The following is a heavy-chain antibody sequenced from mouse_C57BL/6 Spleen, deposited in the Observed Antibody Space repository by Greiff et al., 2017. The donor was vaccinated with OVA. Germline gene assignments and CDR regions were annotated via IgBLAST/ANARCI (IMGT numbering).Heavy chain of an antibody. CDR1: GSPFTYYD. V-gene: IGHV1-15*01. D-gene: IGHD3-2*02. Sequence: QVQLKESGAELVRPGASVTLSCKASGSPFTYYDMHLVKQTPVHGLELIGAIDPETGGTAYNQKFKGKAILTAEKSSSTAYMELRSLTSEDSAVYYCTRFKTAQATWGYFDYWGQGTTLTVSS. J-gene: IGHJ2*01. CDR2: IDPETGGT. CDR3: TRFKTAQATWGYFDY.